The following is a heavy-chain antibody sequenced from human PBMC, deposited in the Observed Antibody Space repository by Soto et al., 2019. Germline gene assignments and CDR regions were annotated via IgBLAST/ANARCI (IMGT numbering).Heavy chain of an antibody. V-gene: IGHV1-69*06. D-gene: IGHD1-26*01. CDR2: IIPIFGTA. CDR3: ARDALGRSGSYSVFGY. CDR1: GGTFSSYA. Sequence: QVQLVQSGAEVKKPGSSVKVSCKASGGTFSSYAISWVRQAPGQGLEWMGGIIPIFGTANYAQKFQGRVTITADKSTSTAYMELSSLRSEDTAVYYCARDALGRSGSYSVFGYWGQGTLVTVSS. J-gene: IGHJ4*02.